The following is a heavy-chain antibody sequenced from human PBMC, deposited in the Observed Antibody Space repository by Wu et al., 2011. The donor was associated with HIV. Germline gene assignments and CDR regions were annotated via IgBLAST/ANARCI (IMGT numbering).Heavy chain of an antibody. CDR2: INPNSGGT. CDR1: GYTFTGYY. D-gene: IGHD2-21*01. V-gene: IGHV1-2*02. Sequence: QVQLVQSGAEVKKPGASVKVSCKASGYTFTGYYMHWVRQAPGQGLEWMGWINPNSGGTNYAQKFQGRVTMTRDTSISTAYMELSRLRSDDTAVYYCARDVVGAYCGGDCYGNDYWGRGNPGHRLL. CDR3: ARDVVGAYCGGDCYGNDY. J-gene: IGHJ4*02.